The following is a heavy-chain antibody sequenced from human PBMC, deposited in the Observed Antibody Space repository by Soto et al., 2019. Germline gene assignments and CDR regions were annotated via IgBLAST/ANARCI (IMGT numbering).Heavy chain of an antibody. CDR1: GGSFSGYY. CDR3: ARGRGTISGYYPFFDY. Sequence: SETLSLTCAVYGGSFSGYYWSWIRQPPGKGLEWIGEINHSGSTNYNPSLKSRVTISVDTSKNQFSLKLSSVTAADTAVYYCARGRGTISGYYPFFDYWGQGTLVTVSS. V-gene: IGHV4-34*01. D-gene: IGHD3-22*01. CDR2: INHSGST. J-gene: IGHJ4*02.